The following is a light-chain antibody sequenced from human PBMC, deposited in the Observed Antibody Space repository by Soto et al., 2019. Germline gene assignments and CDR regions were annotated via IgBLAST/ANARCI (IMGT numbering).Light chain of an antibody. V-gene: IGKV3-20*01. Sequence: IRLSQSLATLSLSQGERATLSCRASQGVSIYLAWYQQKPGQAPRLLIYGASTRATGIPDRFSGSGSGTDFTLTISRLEPEDFAVYYCQHYGSSLWTFGQGTKV. CDR1: QGVSIY. J-gene: IGKJ1*01. CDR2: GAS. CDR3: QHYGSSLWT.